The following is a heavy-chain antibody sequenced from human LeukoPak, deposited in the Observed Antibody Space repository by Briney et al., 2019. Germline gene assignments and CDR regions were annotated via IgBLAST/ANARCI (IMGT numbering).Heavy chain of an antibody. J-gene: IGHJ4*02. Sequence: PSETLSLTCSVSGGSISRSSYYWGWIRQPPGKGLEWIGSIYYSGSTYYNPSLKSRVTISVDTSKNQFSLKLSSVTAADTAVYYCASGPRPFDYWGQGTLATVSS. V-gene: IGHV4-39*01. CDR3: ASGPRPFDY. CDR2: IYYSGST. CDR1: GGSISRSSYY.